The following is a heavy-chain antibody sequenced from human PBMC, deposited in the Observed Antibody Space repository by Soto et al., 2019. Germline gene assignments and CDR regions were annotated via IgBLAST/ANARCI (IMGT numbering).Heavy chain of an antibody. V-gene: IGHV3-43D*04. Sequence: PGGSLRLSCAASGFTFDDYAMYWVRQAPGKGLEWVSLISWDGGSTYYADSVKGRFTISRDNSKNSLYLQMNSLRAEDTALYYCAKDQTATNPYYYGMDVWGQGTTVTVSS. CDR3: AKDQTATNPYYYGMDV. CDR2: ISWDGGST. D-gene: IGHD5-18*01. J-gene: IGHJ6*02. CDR1: GFTFDDYA.